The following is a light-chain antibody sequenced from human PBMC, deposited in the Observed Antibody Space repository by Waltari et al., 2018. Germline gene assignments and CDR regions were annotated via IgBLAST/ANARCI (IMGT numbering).Light chain of an antibody. J-gene: IGKJ4*01. Sequence: AIQLTQSPSSLSASVGDRVTVTCRASQDIRSALAWYQQKPGKAPKFLIHDASNLQSGVPSRFSGSGAGTDVTHTSSSLQPEDFATYYCQQCIKYPHELTFGGGTKVEIK. CDR1: QDIRSA. V-gene: IGKV1D-13*01. CDR3: QQCIKYPHELT. CDR2: DAS.